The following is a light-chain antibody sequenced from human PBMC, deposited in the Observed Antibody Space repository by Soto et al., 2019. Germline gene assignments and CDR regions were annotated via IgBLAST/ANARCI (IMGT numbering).Light chain of an antibody. CDR3: QQATISQLT. V-gene: IGKV1-12*01. J-gene: IGKJ4*01. CDR2: AAS. CDR1: QGISGW. Sequence: DIQMTQSPSSVSASVGDSVTITCRASQGISGWLAWYQQKPGKAPKLLTYAASTLQSGVPSRFSGGRSGTDFTLTINSLQPEDFATYYCQQATISQLTFGGGTKVEIK.